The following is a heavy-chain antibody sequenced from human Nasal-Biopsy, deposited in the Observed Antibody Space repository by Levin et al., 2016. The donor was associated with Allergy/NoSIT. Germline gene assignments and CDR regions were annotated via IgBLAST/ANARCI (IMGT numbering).Heavy chain of an antibody. CDR3: SNNLDY. CDR2: INDDGSAT. V-gene: IGHV3-74*01. J-gene: IGHJ4*02. D-gene: IGHD2-8*01. Sequence: GESLKISCAASGFIFSTYWMYWVRQAPGKGLVWVSRINDDGSATNYADSVKGRFTVSRDNAKNSLFLQMNSLRAEDTAMYYCSNNLDYWGQGTLVTVSS. CDR1: GFIFSTYW.